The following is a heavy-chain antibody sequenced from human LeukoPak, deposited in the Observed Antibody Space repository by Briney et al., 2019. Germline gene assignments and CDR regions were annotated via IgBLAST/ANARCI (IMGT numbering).Heavy chain of an antibody. V-gene: IGHV4-34*01. CDR2: INHSGST. Sequence: PSGTLSLTCAVYGGSFSGDYWSWIRQPPGKGLEWIGEINHSGSTNYNPSLKSRVTISVDSSKNQFSLKLSSVTAADTAVYYCARVLYYYYMDVWGKGTTVTVSS. CDR1: GGSFSGDY. J-gene: IGHJ6*03. CDR3: ARVLYYYYMDV.